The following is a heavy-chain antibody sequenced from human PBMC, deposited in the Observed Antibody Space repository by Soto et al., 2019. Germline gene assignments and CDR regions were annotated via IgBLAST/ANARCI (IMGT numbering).Heavy chain of an antibody. CDR2: INHSGST. V-gene: IGHV4-34*01. J-gene: IGHJ6*01. Sequence: SQTLSPTCAVYRGSFSGYYWSCIRHPPRKLLEWIGEINHSGSTNYNPSLKRRVTISVDTSKNQFSLKLSSVTAADTAVYYCARGLVLGVLYGMDVWGQGTTGTVSS. D-gene: IGHD3-10*01. CDR1: RGSFSGYY. CDR3: ARGLVLGVLYGMDV.